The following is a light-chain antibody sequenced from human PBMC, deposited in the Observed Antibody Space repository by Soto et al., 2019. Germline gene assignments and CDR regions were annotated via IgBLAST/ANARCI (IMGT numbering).Light chain of an antibody. V-gene: IGKV3-11*01. Sequence: ENVLTQSPDTLSLSPGGRATLSCRASQSVSSYLAWYQQKPGQAPRLLIYDASNRATGIPARFSGSGSGTDFTLTISSLEPEDFAVYYCQQRSNWPSITFGQGTRLEIK. CDR2: DAS. CDR3: QQRSNWPSIT. CDR1: QSVSSY. J-gene: IGKJ5*01.